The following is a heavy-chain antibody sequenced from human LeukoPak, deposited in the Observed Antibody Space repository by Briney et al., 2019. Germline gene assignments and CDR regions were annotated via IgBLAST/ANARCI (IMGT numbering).Heavy chain of an antibody. J-gene: IGHJ4*02. CDR2: ISYDGSEK. V-gene: IGHV3-30-3*01. Sequence: GGSLRLPCAASGFTFSSYPMHWVRQAPGKGLEWLAVISYDGSEKHYADPVKGRFTISRDNSKNTVYLQMNSLRDEDTAVYYCAREGSSGYYPYWGRGILVTVSS. CDR3: AREGSSGYYPY. CDR1: GFTFSSYP. D-gene: IGHD3-22*01.